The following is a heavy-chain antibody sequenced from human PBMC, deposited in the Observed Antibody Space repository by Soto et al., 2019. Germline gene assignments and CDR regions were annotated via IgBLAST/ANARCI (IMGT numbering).Heavy chain of an antibody. V-gene: IGHV1-18*04. D-gene: IGHD6-19*01. CDR3: ARERAEQWLVLSLYYYGMDV. J-gene: IGHJ6*02. CDR1: GYTFTSYG. Sequence: SVKDSCKASGYTFTSYGISWVRQAPGQGLEWMGWIRAYNGNTNYAQKLQGRVTMTTDTSTITAYMELRSLRSDDTAVYYCARERAEQWLVLSLYYYGMDVGG. CDR2: IRAYNGNT.